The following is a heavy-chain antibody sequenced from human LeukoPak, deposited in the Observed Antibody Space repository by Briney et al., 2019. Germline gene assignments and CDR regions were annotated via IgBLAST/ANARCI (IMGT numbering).Heavy chain of an antibody. CDR3: ARDFSAGIFDY. Sequence: GGSLRLSCAASGFTFSSYGMHWVRQAPGKGLEWVAVIWYDGSNKYYADSVKGRFTISRDNSKNTLYLQMNSLRAEDTAVYYCARDFSAGIFDYWGQGTLVTVSS. J-gene: IGHJ4*02. V-gene: IGHV3-33*01. D-gene: IGHD3-3*01. CDR2: IWYDGSNK. CDR1: GFTFSSYG.